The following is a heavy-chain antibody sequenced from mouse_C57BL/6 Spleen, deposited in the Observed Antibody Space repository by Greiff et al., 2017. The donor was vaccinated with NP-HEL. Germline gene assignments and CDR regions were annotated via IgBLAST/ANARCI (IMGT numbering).Heavy chain of an antibody. D-gene: IGHD1-1*01. CDR3: AREGTVVASNWYFDV. CDR1: GYSFTSYY. V-gene: IGHV1-66*01. J-gene: IGHJ1*03. CDR2: IYPGSGNT. Sequence: VQLQQSGPELVKPGASVKISCKASGYSFTSYYIHWVKQRPGQGLEWIGWIYPGSGNTKYNEKFKGKATLTADTSSSTAYMQLSSLTSEDSAVYYCAREGTVVASNWYFDVWGTGTTVTVSS.